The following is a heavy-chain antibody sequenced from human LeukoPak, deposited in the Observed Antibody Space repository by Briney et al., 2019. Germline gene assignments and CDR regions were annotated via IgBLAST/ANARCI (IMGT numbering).Heavy chain of an antibody. CDR3: ARSQVLGTFDH. D-gene: IGHD1/OR15-1a*01. CDR1: GFTFTSYS. CDR2: ITSTSSYI. J-gene: IGHJ4*02. Sequence: GGSLRLSCAASGFTFTSYSMNWVRQAPGKGLEWVSSITSTSSYIYYADSVKGRFAISRDNAKNSLYLQMNSLRAEDTAVYFCARSQVLGTFDHWGQGTLLTVSS. V-gene: IGHV3-21*01.